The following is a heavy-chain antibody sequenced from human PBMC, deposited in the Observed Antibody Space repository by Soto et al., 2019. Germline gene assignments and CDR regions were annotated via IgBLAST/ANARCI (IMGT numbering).Heavy chain of an antibody. V-gene: IGHV1-69*01. CDR3: ARDVGRHSGGIDY. Sequence: QVQLVQSGAEVKKPGSSVKVSCKASGGTFSSYSINWVRQAPGQGLEWMGEIIPLFGTANYAQKFLGRVTITADESTSTAYMELSSLRSEDTAVYYCARDVGRHSGGIDYWGQGTLVTVSS. J-gene: IGHJ4*02. CDR2: IIPLFGTA. CDR1: GGTFSSYS. D-gene: IGHD1-26*01.